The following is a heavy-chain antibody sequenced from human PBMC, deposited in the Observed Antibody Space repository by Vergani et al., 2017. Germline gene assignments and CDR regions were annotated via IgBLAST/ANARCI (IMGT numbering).Heavy chain of an antibody. Sequence: EVQLVESGGGLVKPGGSLRLSCAASGFTFSSYSMNWVRQAPGKGLEWVSSISSSSSYIDYADSVKGRFTIARDNAKNALYLQMNSLRAEDTAVYYCARVLASSSDYWGQGTLVTVSS. J-gene: IGHJ4*02. D-gene: IGHD6-6*01. CDR3: ARVLASSSDY. CDR1: GFTFSSYS. CDR2: ISSSSSYI. V-gene: IGHV3-21*01.